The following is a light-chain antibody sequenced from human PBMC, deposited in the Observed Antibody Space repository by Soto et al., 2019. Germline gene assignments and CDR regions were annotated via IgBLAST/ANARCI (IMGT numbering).Light chain of an antibody. J-gene: IGKJ1*01. CDR3: QQSYSSPPT. CDR1: PSLSSH. V-gene: IGKV1-39*01. Sequence: DIQMPHSPSSLSASVQDRVLITYRASPSLSSHFNWYQQTPGKAPKILIFAASSLQSGVPSRFSGSRPGPDDTLITISLQPEDFATYYCQQSYSSPPTFGQGTKVDIK. CDR2: AAS.